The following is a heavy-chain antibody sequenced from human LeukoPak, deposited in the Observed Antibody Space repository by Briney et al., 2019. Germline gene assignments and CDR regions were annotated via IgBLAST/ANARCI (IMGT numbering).Heavy chain of an antibody. CDR3: ARGPTRYYFDC. V-gene: IGHV4-61*05. J-gene: IGHJ4*02. CDR2: IFYSGST. CDR1: GGSISSSSYY. D-gene: IGHD4-17*01. Sequence: PSETLSLTCTVSGGSISSSSYYWGWIRQPPGKGLEWIGYIFYSGSTNYNPSLKSRVTISVDTSKNQFSLGLSSVTAADTAVYYCARGPTRYYFDCWGQGTLVTVSS.